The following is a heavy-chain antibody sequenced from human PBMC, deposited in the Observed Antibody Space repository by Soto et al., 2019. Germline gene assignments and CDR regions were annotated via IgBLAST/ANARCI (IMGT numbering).Heavy chain of an antibody. CDR2: ISGSGGST. V-gene: IGHV3-23*01. D-gene: IGHD3-16*02. J-gene: IGHJ4*02. CDR1: GFTFSSYA. CDR3: AKAFEITFGGVIAPFDY. Sequence: GGSLRLSCAASGFTFSSYAMSWVRQAPGKGLEWVSAISGSGGSTYYADSVKGRFTISRDNSKNTLYLQMNSLRAEDTAVYYCAKAFEITFGGVIAPFDYWGQGTLVTVSS.